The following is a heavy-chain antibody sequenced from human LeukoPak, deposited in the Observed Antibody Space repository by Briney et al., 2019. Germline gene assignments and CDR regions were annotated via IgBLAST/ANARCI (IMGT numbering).Heavy chain of an antibody. CDR3: ARGSMADY. CDR2: ISYDGSNK. V-gene: IGHV3-30*04. D-gene: IGHD2-8*01. Sequence: PGGSLRLSCAASGFTFSRHAMHWVRQAPGKGLEWVAVISYDGSNKYYADSVKGRFTISRDNSKNTLYLQMNSLRAEDTAVYYCARGSMADYWGQGTLVTVSS. J-gene: IGHJ4*02. CDR1: GFTFSRHA.